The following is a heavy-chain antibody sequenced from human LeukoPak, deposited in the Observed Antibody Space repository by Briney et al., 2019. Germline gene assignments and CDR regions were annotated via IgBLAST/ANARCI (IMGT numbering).Heavy chain of an antibody. V-gene: IGHV3-30*04. CDR2: ISYDGSNK. J-gene: IGHJ4*02. CDR3: ARGESSGIDY. Sequence: GGSLRLSCAASRFTFLSYAMHWVRQAPGKGLEWVAVISYDGSNKYYADSVKGRFTISRDNSKNTLYLQMNSLRAEDTAVYYCARGESSGIDYCGQGTLVTVSS. CDR1: RFTFLSYA. D-gene: IGHD6-19*01.